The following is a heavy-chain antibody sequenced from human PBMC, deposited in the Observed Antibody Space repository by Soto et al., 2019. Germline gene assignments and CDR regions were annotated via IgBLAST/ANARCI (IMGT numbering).Heavy chain of an antibody. CDR3: ARIVGIRNSIGQRYYFDY. Sequence: QLQLQESGPGLVKPSETLSLTCTVSGGSGSSTSYYWGWIRQPPGKGLEWIGSIYYSGSTYYNPSLKSRVTISVNTSKNQFSLKLSSVTAADTAVYYCARIVGIRNSIGQRYYFDYWGQGTLVTVSA. J-gene: IGHJ4*02. D-gene: IGHD6-19*01. V-gene: IGHV4-39*01. CDR2: IYYSGST. CDR1: GGSGSSTSYY.